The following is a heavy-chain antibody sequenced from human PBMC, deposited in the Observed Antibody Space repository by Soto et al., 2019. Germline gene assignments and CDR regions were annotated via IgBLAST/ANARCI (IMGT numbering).Heavy chain of an antibody. CDR2: TYFNGST. CDR1: GGSISHYP. J-gene: IGHJ5*02. V-gene: IGHV4-59*01. Sequence: QLQPQESGPGLVKPSETLSLSCIVSGGSISHYPWSWIRQSPGKGLQWIGYTYFNGSTKYNPSLRSRVSISVDMSKNRLSLTLTSVTAADTAVYYCARSFYPWGQGTLVTVSS. CDR3: ARSFYP.